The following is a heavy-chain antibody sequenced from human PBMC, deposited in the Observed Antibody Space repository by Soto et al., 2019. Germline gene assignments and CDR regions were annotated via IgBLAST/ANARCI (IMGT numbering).Heavy chain of an antibody. D-gene: IGHD2-15*01. J-gene: IGHJ6*02. CDR1: GFTFSSYG. Sequence: GGSLRLSCAASGFTFSSYGMHWVRQAPGKGLEWVAAISYDGSNKYYADSVKGRFTISRDNSKNTLYLQMNSLRAEDTAVYYCAKDRGESLSPYCSGGSCKNYYYYGMDVWGRGTTVTVSS. CDR2: ISYDGSNK. CDR3: AKDRGESLSPYCSGGSCKNYYYYGMDV. V-gene: IGHV3-30*18.